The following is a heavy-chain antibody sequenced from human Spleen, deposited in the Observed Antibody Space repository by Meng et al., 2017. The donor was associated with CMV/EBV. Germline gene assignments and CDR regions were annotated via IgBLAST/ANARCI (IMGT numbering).Heavy chain of an antibody. J-gene: IGHJ6*02. CDR3: ARLDGSGWSNYYYGMDV. V-gene: IGHV1-2*02. CDR2: INPDSGGT. CDR1: GYTFAGYY. Sequence: ASVKVSCKASGYTFAGYYIHWLRQAPGEELQWMGWINPDSGGTTYAQKFQGRVSMTRDTSISTAYLQWSSLKASDTAMHYCARLDGSGWSNYYYGMDVWGQGTTVTVSS. D-gene: IGHD6-19*01.